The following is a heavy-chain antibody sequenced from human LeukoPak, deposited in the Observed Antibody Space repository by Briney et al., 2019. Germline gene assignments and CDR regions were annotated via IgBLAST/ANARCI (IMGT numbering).Heavy chain of an antibody. V-gene: IGHV3-11*04. CDR1: GFTFSDYH. D-gene: IGHD6-13*01. J-gene: IGHJ3*02. CDR3: ARDQVPYSSSWSRDAFDI. Sequence: GGSLRLSCAASGFTFSDYHMSWIRQASGKGLEWVSYVSSSGGTISYADSVKGRFSISRDNAKNSLYLQMNSLRAEDTAVYYCARDQVPYSSSWSRDAFDIWGQGTMVTVSS. CDR2: VSSSGGTI.